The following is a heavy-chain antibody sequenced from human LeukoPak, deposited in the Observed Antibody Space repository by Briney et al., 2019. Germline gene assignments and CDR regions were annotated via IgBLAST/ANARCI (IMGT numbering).Heavy chain of an antibody. CDR3: ARGGLYCVWDAFDI. D-gene: IGHD3-16*01. CDR2: INPNSGGT. J-gene: IGHJ3*02. Sequence: ASVKVSCKASGYTFTGYYMHWVRQAPGQGLEWMGWINPNSGGTNYAQKFQGRVTMTRDTSIGTAYMELSRLRSDDTAVYYCARGGLYCVWDAFDIWGQGTMVTVSS. CDR1: GYTFTGYY. V-gene: IGHV1-2*02.